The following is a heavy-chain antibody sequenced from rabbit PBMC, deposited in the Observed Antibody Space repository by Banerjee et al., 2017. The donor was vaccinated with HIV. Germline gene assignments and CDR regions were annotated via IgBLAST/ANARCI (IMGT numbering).Heavy chain of an antibody. CDR1: RFSFSGSYY. Sequence: QSLEESGGDLVKPGASLTLSCTASRFSFSGSYYMCWVRQAPGKGLEWIACIGAASTYYATWAKGRFTISKTSSTTVTLQMTSLTAADTATYFCARDVVAGDGYALWGPGTLVTVS. V-gene: IGHV1S40*01. CDR3: ARDVVAGDGYAL. D-gene: IGHD6-1*01. J-gene: IGHJ4*01. CDR2: IGAAST.